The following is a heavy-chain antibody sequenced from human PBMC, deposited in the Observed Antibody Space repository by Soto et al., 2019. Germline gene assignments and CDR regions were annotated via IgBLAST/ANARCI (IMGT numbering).Heavy chain of an antibody. CDR3: ARAGGTTVTGLWHFDS. D-gene: IGHD4-17*01. J-gene: IGHJ4*02. V-gene: IGHV3-33*01. CDR1: GFTFNTYS. Sequence: QVQLEESGGGVVQPVRSLRLSCEASGFTFNTYSMHWVRQPPGKGLEWLAAIWYDGTQKYYADSVKGRFIISRDNSTKTLYLEMNSLRAEDTAVYYCARAGGTTVTGLWHFDSWGQGTLVTVSS. CDR2: IWYDGTQK.